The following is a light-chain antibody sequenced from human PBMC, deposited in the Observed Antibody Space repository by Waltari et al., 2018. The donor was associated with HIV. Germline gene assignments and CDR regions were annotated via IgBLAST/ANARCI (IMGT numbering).Light chain of an antibody. CDR2: DLT. Sequence: QSALTQPRSVSGSPGQSVTISCTGTSSDVGGYNYVSWSHQLPGKAPKLMIYDLTERPSGVPDRFSGSKSGNTASLTISGLQAEDEADYYCCSFAGSYTWLFGGGTKLTVL. J-gene: IGLJ2*01. CDR3: CSFAGSYTWL. V-gene: IGLV2-11*01. CDR1: SSDVGGYNY.